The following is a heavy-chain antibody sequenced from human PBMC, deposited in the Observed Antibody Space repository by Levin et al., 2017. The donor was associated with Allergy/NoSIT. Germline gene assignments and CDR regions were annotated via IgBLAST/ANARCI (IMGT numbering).Heavy chain of an antibody. Sequence: GESLKISCKASGYTFTGYYMHWVRQAPGQGLEWMGWINPNSGGTNYAQKFQGRVTMTRDTSISTAYMELSRLRSDDTAVYYCARNSRRPGIAAAGYWYFDLWGRGTLVTVSS. J-gene: IGHJ2*01. CDR2: INPNSGGT. D-gene: IGHD6-13*01. CDR1: GYTFTGYY. CDR3: ARNSRRPGIAAAGYWYFDL. V-gene: IGHV1-2*02.